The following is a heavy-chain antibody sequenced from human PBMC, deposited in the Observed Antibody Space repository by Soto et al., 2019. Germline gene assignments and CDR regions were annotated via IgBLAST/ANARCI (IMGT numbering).Heavy chain of an antibody. CDR3: ASQVVAVAGTWSKWFDP. J-gene: IGHJ5*02. D-gene: IGHD6-19*01. CDR1: GASLSDNY. V-gene: IGHV4-34*01. CDR2: INHSGNT. Sequence: SETLSLTCAVYGASLSDNYCNWLRQPPGKGLEWIGEINHSGNTNYNPSLRSRVTISIDTSKNQLSLNLSSVSAADTAVYYCASQVVAVAGTWSKWFDPWGQGTLVTVSS.